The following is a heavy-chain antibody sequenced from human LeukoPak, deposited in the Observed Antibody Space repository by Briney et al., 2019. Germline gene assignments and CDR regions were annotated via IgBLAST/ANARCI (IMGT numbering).Heavy chain of an antibody. CDR1: GFTFSSYA. J-gene: IGHJ6*02. CDR2: ISGSGGST. Sequence: PGGSLRLSCAASGFTFSSYAMSWVRQAPGKGLERVSAISGSGGSTYYADSVKGRFTISRDNSKNTLYLQMNSLRAEDTAVYYCASTIFGVVIMDYYYGMDVWGQGTTVTVSS. V-gene: IGHV3-23*01. D-gene: IGHD3-3*01. CDR3: ASTIFGVVIMDYYYGMDV.